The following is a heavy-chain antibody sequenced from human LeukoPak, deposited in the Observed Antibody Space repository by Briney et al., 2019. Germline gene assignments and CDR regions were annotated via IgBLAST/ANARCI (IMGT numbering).Heavy chain of an antibody. V-gene: IGHV3-23*01. CDR3: AKDKWDSPLDY. J-gene: IGHJ4*02. CDR2: ISGSGDTT. CDR1: GFTFSNYG. Sequence: GGSLRLSCAASGFTFSNYGMSWVRQAPGKGLEWVSTISGSGDTTYYADSVKGRFTISRDNSKNTLYLQMNSLRAEDTAVYYCAKDKWDSPLDYWGQGTLVTVSS. D-gene: IGHD1-26*01.